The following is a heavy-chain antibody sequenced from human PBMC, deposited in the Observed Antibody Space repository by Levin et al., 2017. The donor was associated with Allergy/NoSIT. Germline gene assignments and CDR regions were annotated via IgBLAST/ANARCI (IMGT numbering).Heavy chain of an antibody. Sequence: SETLSLTCGVSGDSISSRNWWNWVRQPPGKGLEWIGEIYHSGTTNYNPSLKSRVTISVDKSKNQFSLKLSSVTAADTAVYYCARGQYSSGTLNWFDPWGQGTLVTVSS. J-gene: IGHJ5*02. CDR3: ARGQYSSGTLNWFDP. CDR2: IYHSGTT. V-gene: IGHV4-4*02. CDR1: GDSISSRNW. D-gene: IGHD3-10*01.